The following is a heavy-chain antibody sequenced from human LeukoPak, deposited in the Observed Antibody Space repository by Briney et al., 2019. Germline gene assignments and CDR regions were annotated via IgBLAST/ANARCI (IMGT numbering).Heavy chain of an antibody. D-gene: IGHD4-23*01. CDR2: INSGGSAV. Sequence: PGGSLRLSCAASGFTFNSYEMNWVRQAPGKGLEWVSYINSGGSAVYYADSVKGRFTISRDNSKNTLYLQMNSLRAEDTAVYYCAKDQYGGNPQYYFDYWGQGTLVTVSS. CDR1: GFTFNSYE. V-gene: IGHV3-48*03. J-gene: IGHJ4*02. CDR3: AKDQYGGNPQYYFDY.